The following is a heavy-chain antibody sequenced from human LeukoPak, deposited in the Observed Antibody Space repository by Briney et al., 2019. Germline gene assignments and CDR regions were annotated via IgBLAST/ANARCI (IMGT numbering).Heavy chain of an antibody. CDR1: GGTFSSYA. CDR2: IIPIFGTA. J-gene: IGHJ5*02. V-gene: IGHV1-69*06. Sequence: SVKVSCKASGGTFSSYAISWVRQAPGQGLEWMGGIIPIFGTANYAQKFQGRVTITADKSTSTAYMELSSLRSEDTAVYYCAAEYSSGWYWFDPWGQGTQVTVSS. D-gene: IGHD6-19*01. CDR3: AAEYSSGWYWFDP.